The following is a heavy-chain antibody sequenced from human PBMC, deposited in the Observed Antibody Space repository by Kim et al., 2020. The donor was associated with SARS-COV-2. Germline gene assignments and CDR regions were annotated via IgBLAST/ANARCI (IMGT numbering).Heavy chain of an antibody. Sequence: AQKFPGRLTMTRNTSITTAYMELSSLRSEDTAVYYCARRNTVTTRTLDYWGQGTLVTVSS. J-gene: IGHJ4*02. V-gene: IGHV1-8*01. D-gene: IGHD4-17*01. CDR3: ARRNTVTTRTLDY.